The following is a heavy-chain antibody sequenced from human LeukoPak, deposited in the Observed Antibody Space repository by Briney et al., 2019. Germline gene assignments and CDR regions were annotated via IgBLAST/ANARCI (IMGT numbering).Heavy chain of an antibody. CDR2: VSGSGGST. D-gene: IGHD3-22*01. V-gene: IGHV3-23*01. J-gene: IGHJ4*02. CDR1: GFTFSSYA. Sequence: GGSLRLSCTASGFTFSSYAMNWVRRAPGKGLEWVSGVSGSGGSTYYLDSVKGRFTISRDNSKNTLYLQMNSLRAEDTAIYYCVLGTSGYYYTGFDFWGQGTRVTVSS. CDR3: VLGTSGYYYTGFDF.